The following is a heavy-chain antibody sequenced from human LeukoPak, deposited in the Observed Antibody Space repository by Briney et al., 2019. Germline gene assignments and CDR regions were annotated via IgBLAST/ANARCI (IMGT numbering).Heavy chain of an antibody. CDR1: GNSLKSYW. D-gene: IGHD6-19*01. CDR2: IYCGDSDT. CDR3: ARRRAVAGEYYFDY. Sequence: GESLDLHRQASGNSLKSYWIAWVREMPGKGLEWMGIIYCGDSDTRYSPSFQGQVTISADKSISTAYLQWSSLKASDIAMYYCARRRAVAGEYYFDYWGGGAPVTVSS. V-gene: IGHV5-51*01. J-gene: IGHJ4*02.